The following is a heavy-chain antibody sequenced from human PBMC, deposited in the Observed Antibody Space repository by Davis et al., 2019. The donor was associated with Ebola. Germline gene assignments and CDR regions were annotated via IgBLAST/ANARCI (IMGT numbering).Heavy chain of an antibody. J-gene: IGHJ4*02. CDR2: ISYDGSDK. D-gene: IGHD6-19*01. CDR3: AKGTNRIAVAGMGQNN. V-gene: IGHV3-30*18. Sequence: PGGSLRLSCAASGFTFSHYGMHWVRQAPGKGLEWVSVISYDGSDKYYADSVKGRFTISRDDSKNTVFLQMNSLRVEDTAVYHCAKGTNRIAVAGMGQNNWGPGTLVTVSS. CDR1: GFTFSHYG.